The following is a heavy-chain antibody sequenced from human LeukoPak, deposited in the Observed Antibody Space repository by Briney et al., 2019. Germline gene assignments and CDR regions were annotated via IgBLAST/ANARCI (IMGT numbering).Heavy chain of an antibody. V-gene: IGHV1-2*02. CDR2: IKTNRGDT. J-gene: IGHJ5*02. Sequence: EWMGFIKTNRGDTNYAQKFQGRLTMTRDTSINTAYMELSSLRSDDTAVYYCGRGDKTFDPWGQGTLVTVSS. CDR3: GRGDKTFDP.